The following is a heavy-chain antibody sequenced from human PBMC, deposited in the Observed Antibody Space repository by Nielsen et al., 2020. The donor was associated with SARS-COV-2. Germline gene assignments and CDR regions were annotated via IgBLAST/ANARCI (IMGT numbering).Heavy chain of an antibody. V-gene: IGHV1-69*04. CDR1: GGTFSSHA. D-gene: IGHD3-3*01. J-gene: IGHJ4*01. CDR2: IIPILVKP. CDR3: ARASGSDFRRGYYFDN. Sequence: SVKVSCKASGGTFSSHAINWVRQAPGQGLEWMGRIIPILVKPNYPQHFQGRVTITADKSTNTVHMELSSLTSEDTAVYYCARASGSDFRRGYYFDNWGHGTLVTVSS.